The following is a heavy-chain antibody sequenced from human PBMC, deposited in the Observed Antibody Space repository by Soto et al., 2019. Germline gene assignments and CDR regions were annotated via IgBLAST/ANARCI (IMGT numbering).Heavy chain of an antibody. J-gene: IGHJ3*02. CDR2: ISSSSSYI. CDR3: ARDGDYVWGSYRWSDAFDI. Sequence: EVQLVESGGGLVKPGGSLRLSCAASGFTFSSYSMNWVRQAPGKGLEWVSSISSSSSYIYYADSVKGRFTIYRDNAKNSLYLQMNSLRAEDTAVYYCARDGDYVWGSYRWSDAFDIWGQGTMVTVSS. CDR1: GFTFSSYS. D-gene: IGHD3-16*02. V-gene: IGHV3-21*01.